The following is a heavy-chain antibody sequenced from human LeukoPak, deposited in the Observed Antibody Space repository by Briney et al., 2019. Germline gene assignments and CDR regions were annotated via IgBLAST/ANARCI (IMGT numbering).Heavy chain of an antibody. V-gene: IGHV1-2*02. CDR3: ATSAGDYRAGHYYYMGV. CDR2: INPNTTGT. Sequence: ASVKVSCKASGYTFTGYYFHWVRQAPGQGLEWMGWINPNTTGTNYAQKFLGGVTLTWDTSISTAYMELTRLTSDDTAVYYCATSAGDYRAGHYYYMGVWGKGTSVTVSS. D-gene: IGHD4-17*01. J-gene: IGHJ6*03. CDR1: GYTFTGYY.